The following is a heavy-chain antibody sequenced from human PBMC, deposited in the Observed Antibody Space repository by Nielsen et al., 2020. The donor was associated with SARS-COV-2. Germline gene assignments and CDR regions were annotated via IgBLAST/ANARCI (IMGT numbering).Heavy chain of an antibody. J-gene: IGHJ4*02. Sequence: ASVKVSCKASGYTFTSYAMHWVRQAPGQRLEWMGWINAGNGITKYSQKFQGRVTITRDTSASTAYMELSSLRSEDTAVYYCAREDVVVPAAGDYWGQGTLVTVSS. D-gene: IGHD2-2*01. V-gene: IGHV1-3*01. CDR1: GYTFTSYA. CDR2: INAGNGIT. CDR3: AREDVVVPAAGDY.